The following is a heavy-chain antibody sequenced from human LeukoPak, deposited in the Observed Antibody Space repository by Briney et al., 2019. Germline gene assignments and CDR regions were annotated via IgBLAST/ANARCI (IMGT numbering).Heavy chain of an antibody. V-gene: IGHV3-48*03. J-gene: IGHJ4*02. D-gene: IGHD3-10*01. Sequence: GGSLRLSCAASGFTFSSYDMNWVRQAPGKGLEWVSYISSSGSTIYYADSVKGRFTISRDNAKNSLYLQMNSLRAEDTAVYYCARDTASEITMVRGVEFDYWGQGTLVTVSS. CDR3: ARDTASEITMVRGVEFDY. CDR1: GFTFSSYD. CDR2: ISSSGSTI.